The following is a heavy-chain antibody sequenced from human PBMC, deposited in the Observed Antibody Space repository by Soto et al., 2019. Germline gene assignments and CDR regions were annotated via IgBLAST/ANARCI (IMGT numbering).Heavy chain of an antibody. D-gene: IGHD2-8*01. J-gene: IGHJ6*02. CDR1: GFTFSNAW. Sequence: EVQLVESGGGLVKPGGSLRLSCAASGFTFSNAWMSWVRQAPGKGLEWVGRIKSKTDGGTTDYAAPVKGRFTISRDDSKNTLYLQMNSLKTEDTAVYYCTTSIVLKPYYYYYGMDVWGQGTTVTVSS. CDR2: IKSKTDGGTT. CDR3: TTSIVLKPYYYYYGMDV. V-gene: IGHV3-15*01.